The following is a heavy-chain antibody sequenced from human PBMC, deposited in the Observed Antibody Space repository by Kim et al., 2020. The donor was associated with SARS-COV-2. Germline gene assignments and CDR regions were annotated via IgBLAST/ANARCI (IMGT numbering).Heavy chain of an antibody. Sequence: SVKGRFTISRDNSKNTLYLQMNSLRAEDTAVYYCAKDYPITMTEGGAFDIWGQGTMVTVSS. CDR3: AKDYPITMTEGGAFDI. D-gene: IGHD3-22*01. J-gene: IGHJ3*02. V-gene: IGHV3-23*01.